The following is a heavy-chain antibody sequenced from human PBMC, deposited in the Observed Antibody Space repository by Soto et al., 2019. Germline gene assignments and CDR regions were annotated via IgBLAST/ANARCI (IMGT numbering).Heavy chain of an antibody. CDR2: IIFRSGIV. Sequence: GGSLRLSCEASGFTISECSMNWVRQAPGKGLELFAYIIFRSGIVLYADSVRGRFTFSADNAENSVFLQLNGLRDEDSVLYFCVRDRDLYRDMFHADLWGGGTLVTSPQ. CDR1: GFTISECS. J-gene: IGHJ4*01. CDR3: VRDRDLYRDMFHADL. V-gene: IGHV3-48*02. D-gene: IGHD3-10*02.